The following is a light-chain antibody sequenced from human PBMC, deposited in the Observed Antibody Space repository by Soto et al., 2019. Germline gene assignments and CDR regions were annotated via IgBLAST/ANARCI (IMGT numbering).Light chain of an antibody. J-gene: IGKJ2*01. CDR1: QSVTNNY. Sequence: EVVLTQSPGTLSLSPGERATLSCRASQSVTNNYFAWYQQKPGQGPRLLIFGSSDRATGIPDRFSGSGSGTDFTLTISRLEPEDFAVYYCQQYGSSPPYTFGQGTKLEI. CDR3: QQYGSSPPYT. V-gene: IGKV3-20*01. CDR2: GSS.